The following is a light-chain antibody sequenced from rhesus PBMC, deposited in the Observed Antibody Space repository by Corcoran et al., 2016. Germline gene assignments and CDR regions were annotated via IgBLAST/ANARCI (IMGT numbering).Light chain of an antibody. CDR1: QDISGY. J-gene: IGKJ4*01. V-gene: IGKV1-25*01. CDR2: KAS. Sequence: DIQMTQSPSSLSASVGDTVTITCRASQDISGYLVWYQKKQGKAPKLLIYKASTLDSGVPSRFSGSGYGTDFTLTINTLQPEDFATYYCQQHNSDPLTFGGGTKVERK. CDR3: QQHNSDPLT.